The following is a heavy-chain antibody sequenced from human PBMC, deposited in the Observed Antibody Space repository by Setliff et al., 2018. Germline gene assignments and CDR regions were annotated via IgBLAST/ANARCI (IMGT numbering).Heavy chain of an antibody. CDR3: VRDQFRNSGGLYC. Sequence: GGSLRLSCVASGFTFSHYGMFWVRQAPGKGLEWVAVIWYDGSDRDYADSVKGRFTVSRDNSKDTVYLQMNSLRPEDTAVYYCVRDQFRNSGGLYCWGQGTLVTVSS. D-gene: IGHD1-7*01. V-gene: IGHV3-33*08. J-gene: IGHJ4*02. CDR1: GFTFSHYG. CDR2: IWYDGSDR.